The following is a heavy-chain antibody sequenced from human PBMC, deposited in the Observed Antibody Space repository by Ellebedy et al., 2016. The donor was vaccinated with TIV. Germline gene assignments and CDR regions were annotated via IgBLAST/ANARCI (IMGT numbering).Heavy chain of an antibody. CDR3: ARHYGDYGKDH. V-gene: IGHV3-30*04. Sequence: GGSLRLXXAASGFIFGSYPMHWVRQAPGKGLEWLAFISYDGSDKYYADSVKGRFTISRDNSKNTLYLQMNSLRAEDTAVYYCARHYGDYGKDHWGQGTLVTVSS. J-gene: IGHJ4*02. D-gene: IGHD4-17*01. CDR2: ISYDGSDK. CDR1: GFIFGSYP.